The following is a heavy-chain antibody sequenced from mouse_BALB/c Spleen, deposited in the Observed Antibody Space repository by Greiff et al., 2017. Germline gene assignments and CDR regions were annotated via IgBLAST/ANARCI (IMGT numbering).Heavy chain of an antibody. J-gene: IGHJ3*01. Sequence: VQLQQPGAELVRPGASVKLSCKASGYTFTSYWINWVKQRPGQGLEWIGNIYPSDSYTNYNQKFKDKATLTVDKSSSTAYMQLSSPTSEDSAVYYCTRAGYGYDVWFAYWGQGTLVTVSA. CDR3: TRAGYGYDVWFAY. CDR1: GYTFTSYW. D-gene: IGHD2-2*01. CDR2: IYPSDSYT. V-gene: IGHV1-69*02.